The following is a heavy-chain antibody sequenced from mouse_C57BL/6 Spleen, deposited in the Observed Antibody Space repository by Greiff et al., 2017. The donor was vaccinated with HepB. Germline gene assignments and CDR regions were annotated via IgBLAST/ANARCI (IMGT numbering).Heavy chain of an antibody. CDR2: INPNNGGT. Sequence: VQLQQSGPELVKPGASVKMSCKASGYTFTDYNMHWVKQSHGKSLEWIGYINPNNGGTSYNQKFKGKATLTVNKSSRTAYMELRSLTSEDSAVYYCAILYDYDDEGYAMDYWGQGTSVTVSS. J-gene: IGHJ4*01. V-gene: IGHV1-22*01. D-gene: IGHD2-4*01. CDR1: GYTFTDYN. CDR3: AILYDYDDEGYAMDY.